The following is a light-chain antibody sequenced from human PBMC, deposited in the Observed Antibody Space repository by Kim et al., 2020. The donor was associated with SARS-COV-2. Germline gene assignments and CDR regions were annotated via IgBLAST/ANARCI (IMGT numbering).Light chain of an antibody. J-gene: IGLJ1*01. CDR3: QVWDTSSDYQYV. Sequence: SYELTQPPSVSVAPGKTARITCGGDNIGSNSVHWYQKKSGQAPVLVMYFDSDRPAEIPERFSASKSGNTATLTINKVEAGDEADYYCQVWDTSSDYQYVFGTGTKVNVL. V-gene: IGLV3-21*04. CDR2: FDS. CDR1: NIGSNS.